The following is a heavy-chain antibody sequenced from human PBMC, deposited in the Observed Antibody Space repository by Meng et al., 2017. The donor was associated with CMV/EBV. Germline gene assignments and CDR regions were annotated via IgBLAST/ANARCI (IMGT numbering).Heavy chain of an antibody. V-gene: IGHV1-18*01. D-gene: IGHD2-2*01. CDR3: ARVVVVPAATTRRYYYYGMDV. CDR1: GYTFTSYG. Sequence: ASVKVSCKASGYTFTSYGISWVRQAPGQGLEWMGWISAYNGNTNYAQKLQGRVTMTTDTSTSTAYMELRSLRSDDTAVYYCARVVVVPAATTRRYYYYGMDVWGQGTTVTVSS. J-gene: IGHJ6*02. CDR2: ISAYNGNT.